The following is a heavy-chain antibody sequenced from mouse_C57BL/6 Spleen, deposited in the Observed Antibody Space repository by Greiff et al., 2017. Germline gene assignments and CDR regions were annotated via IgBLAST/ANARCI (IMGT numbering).Heavy chain of an antibody. D-gene: IGHD1-1*01. CDR2: IWRGGST. Sequence: VQLQQSGPGLVQPSQSLSITCTVSGFSLTSYGVHWVRQSPGKGLEWLGVIWRGGSTDYNAAFMSRLSITKDNSKSQVFFKMNSLQDDDTAIYYCAVGGSSRYAMDYWGQGTSVTVSS. CDR1: GFSLTSYG. V-gene: IGHV2-5*01. CDR3: AVGGSSRYAMDY. J-gene: IGHJ4*01.